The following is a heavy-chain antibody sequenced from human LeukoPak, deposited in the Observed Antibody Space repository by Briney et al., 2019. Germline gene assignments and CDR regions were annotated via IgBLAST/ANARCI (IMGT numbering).Heavy chain of an antibody. D-gene: IGHD2-21*01. J-gene: IGHJ4*02. CDR1: GDRVSSNSAA. Sequence: SQTLSLTCAISGDRVSSNSAAWNWIRQSPSRGLEWLGRTYYRSKWYNDYAVSVKSRTTINPDTSKNQFSLQLNSVTPEDTAVYYCATSGVIDMVPFDHWGQGTLVTVSS. CDR2: TYYRSKWYN. CDR3: ATSGVIDMVPFDH. V-gene: IGHV6-1*01.